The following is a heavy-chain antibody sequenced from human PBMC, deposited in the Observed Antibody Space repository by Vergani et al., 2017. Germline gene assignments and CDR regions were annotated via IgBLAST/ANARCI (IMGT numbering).Heavy chain of an antibody. J-gene: IGHJ6*02. CDR3: ARDLHSVVAGTTGVYYYYYGMDV. CDR1: GGSISSSSYY. CDR2: IYYSGST. D-gene: IGHD1-7*01. V-gene: IGHV4-39*02. Sequence: QLQLQESGPGLVKPSETLSLTCTVSGGSISSSSYYWGWIRQPPGKGLEWIGSIYYSGSTYYNPSLKSRVTISVDTSKNQFSLKLSSVTAADTAVYYCARDLHSVVAGTTGVYYYYYGMDVWGQGTTVTVSS.